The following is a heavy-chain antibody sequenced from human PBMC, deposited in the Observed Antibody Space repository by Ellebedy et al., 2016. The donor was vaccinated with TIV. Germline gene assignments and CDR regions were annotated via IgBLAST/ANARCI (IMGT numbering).Heavy chain of an antibody. CDR3: ARGGGCFGDSCYYADF. CDR1: GFTFSSYW. J-gene: IGHJ4*02. CDR2: ISDTSI. D-gene: IGHD2-21*01. V-gene: IGHV3-21*01. Sequence: GESLKISCAASGFTFSSYWMSWVRQAPGKGLEWVSFISDTSIYYADAVEGRFTISSGNAKNSLYLQMNSLRAEDTAVYYCARGGGCFGDSCYYADFWGQGTLVTVSS.